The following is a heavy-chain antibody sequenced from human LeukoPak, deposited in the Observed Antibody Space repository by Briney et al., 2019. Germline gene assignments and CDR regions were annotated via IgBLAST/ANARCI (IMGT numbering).Heavy chain of an antibody. CDR1: GFTFSSYS. CDR2: ISSSSSYI. CDR3: ARGEGLIAARQDAFDI. V-gene: IGHV3-21*01. D-gene: IGHD6-6*01. J-gene: IGHJ3*02. Sequence: GGSLRLSCAASGFTFSSYSMNWVRQAPGKGLEWVSSISSSSSYIYYADSVKGRFTISRDNAKNSLYLQMNSLRAEDTAVYYCARGEGLIAARQDAFDIWGQGTMVTVSS.